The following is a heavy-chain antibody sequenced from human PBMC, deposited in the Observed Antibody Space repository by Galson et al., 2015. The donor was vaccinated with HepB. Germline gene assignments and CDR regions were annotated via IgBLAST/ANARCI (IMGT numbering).Heavy chain of an antibody. V-gene: IGHV3-30*18. CDR3: AKDHVRDGYNGSY. CDR2: ISYDGSNK. CDR1: GFTFSSYG. J-gene: IGHJ4*02. D-gene: IGHD5-24*01. Sequence: SLRLSCAASGFTFSSYGMHWVRQAPGKGLEWVAVISYDGSNKYDADSVKGRFTISRVNSKNTLYLQMNSLRVEDTAVYYCAKDHVRDGYNGSYWGQGTLVTGSS.